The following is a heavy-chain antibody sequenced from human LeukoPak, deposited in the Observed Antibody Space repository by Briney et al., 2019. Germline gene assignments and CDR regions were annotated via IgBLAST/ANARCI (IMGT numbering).Heavy chain of an antibody. V-gene: IGHV3-74*01. Sequence: GGSLRLSCAASGFTFSSYWMHWVRQAPGKGLVWVSRINSDGSSTSYADSVKGRFTISRDNAKNSLYLQMNSLRAEDTAVYYCVELGMTMIGGVWGKGTTVTISS. CDR1: GFTFSSYW. D-gene: IGHD3-10*02. CDR2: INSDGSST. J-gene: IGHJ6*04. CDR3: VELGMTMIGGV.